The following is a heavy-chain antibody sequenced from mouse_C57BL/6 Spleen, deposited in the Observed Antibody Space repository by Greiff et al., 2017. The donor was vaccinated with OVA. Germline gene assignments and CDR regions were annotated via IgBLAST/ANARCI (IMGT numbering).Heavy chain of an antibody. J-gene: IGHJ4*01. D-gene: IGHD1-1*01. V-gene: IGHV1-55*01. CDR1: GYTFTSYW. Sequence: QVQLQQPGAELVKPGASVKMSCKASGYTFTSYWITWVKQRPGQGLEWIGDIYPGSGSTNYNEKFKSKATLTVDTPSSTAYMQLSSLTSEDSAVYYCARKYYGSSEGAYAMDYWGQGTSVTVSS. CDR3: ARKYYGSSEGAYAMDY. CDR2: IYPGSGST.